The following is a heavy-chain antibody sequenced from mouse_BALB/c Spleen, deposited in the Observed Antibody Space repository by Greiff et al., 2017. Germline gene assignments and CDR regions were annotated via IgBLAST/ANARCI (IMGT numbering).Heavy chain of an antibody. CDR2: ISDGGSYT. V-gene: IGHV5-4*02. CDR1: GFTFSDYY. J-gene: IGHJ3*01. Sequence: EVKVVESGGGLVKPGGSLKLSCAASGFTFSDYYMYWVRQTPEKRLEWVATISDGGSYTYYPDSVKGRFTISRDNAKNNLYLQMSSLKSEDTAMYYCARDYDGYSSGFAYWGQGTLVTVSA. CDR3: ARDYDGYSSGFAY. D-gene: IGHD2-3*01.